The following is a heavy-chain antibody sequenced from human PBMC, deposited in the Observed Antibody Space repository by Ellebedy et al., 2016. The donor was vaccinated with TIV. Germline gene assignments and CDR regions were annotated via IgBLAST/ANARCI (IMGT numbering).Heavy chain of an antibody. CDR3: ATNEGYIYGHYYYGMDV. CDR1: GFTFSTFS. CDR2: ITTTSSFK. Sequence: PGGSLRLSCAASGFTFSTFSMNWVRQAPGKGLEWVSFITTTSSFKQYADSVKGRFTISRDNAKSLLYLQMNSLRAEDTAVYYCATNEGYIYGHYYYGMDVWGQGTTVTVSS. J-gene: IGHJ6*02. D-gene: IGHD5-18*01. V-gene: IGHV3-21*06.